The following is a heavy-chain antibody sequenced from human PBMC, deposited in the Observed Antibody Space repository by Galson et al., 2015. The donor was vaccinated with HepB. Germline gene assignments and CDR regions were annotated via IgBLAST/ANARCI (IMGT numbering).Heavy chain of an antibody. Sequence: ETLSLTCTVSGGSISSYYWSWIRQPPGKGLEWIGYIYYSGSTNYNPSLKSRVTISVDTSKNQFSLKLSSVTAADTAVYYCARGGLVVVPAALDYWGQGTLVTVSS. J-gene: IGHJ4*02. CDR2: IYYSGST. CDR1: GGSISSYY. CDR3: ARGGLVVVPAALDY. V-gene: IGHV4-59*01. D-gene: IGHD2-2*01.